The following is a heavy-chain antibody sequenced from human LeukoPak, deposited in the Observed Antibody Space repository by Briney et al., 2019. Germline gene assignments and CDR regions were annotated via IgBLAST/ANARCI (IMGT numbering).Heavy chain of an antibody. J-gene: IGHJ6*03. D-gene: IGHD6-6*01. V-gene: IGHV1-2*06. CDR1: GYTFTGYY. CDR2: INPNSGGT. CDR3: AREVRRQLGDYYYYYMDV. Sequence: ASVKVSCKASGYTFTGYYMHWVRQAPGQWLEWMGRINPNSGGTNYAQKFQGRVTMTRDTSISTAYMELSRLRSDDTAVYYCAREVRRQLGDYYYYYMDVWGKGTTVTVSS.